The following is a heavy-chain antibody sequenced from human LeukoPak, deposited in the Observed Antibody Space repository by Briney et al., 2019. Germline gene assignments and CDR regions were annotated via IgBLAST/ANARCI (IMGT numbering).Heavy chain of an antibody. D-gene: IGHD2-8*01. Sequence: ASVKVSCKASGYTFTGYYMHWVRQAPGQGLEWMGWINPNSGGTNYAQKFQGRVTMTRDTSISTAYMELSRLRSDDTAVYYCAREEMVGASFDPWGQGTLVAVSS. V-gene: IGHV1-2*02. CDR1: GYTFTGYY. J-gene: IGHJ5*02. CDR2: INPNSGGT. CDR3: AREEMVGASFDP.